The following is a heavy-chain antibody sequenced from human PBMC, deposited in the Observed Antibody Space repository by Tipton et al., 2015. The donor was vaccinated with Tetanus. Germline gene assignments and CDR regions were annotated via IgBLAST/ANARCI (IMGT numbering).Heavy chain of an antibody. Sequence: LRLSCTVSGGSISSGGYYWSWIRQHPGKGLEWIGYIYYSGSTYYNPSLKSRVTISVDTSKNQFSLKLSSVTAADTAVYYCARVRGGKSVRLYYFDYWGQGTLVTVSS. D-gene: IGHD4-23*01. CDR3: ARVRGGKSVRLYYFDY. J-gene: IGHJ4*02. V-gene: IGHV4-31*02. CDR2: IYYSGST. CDR1: GGSISSGGYY.